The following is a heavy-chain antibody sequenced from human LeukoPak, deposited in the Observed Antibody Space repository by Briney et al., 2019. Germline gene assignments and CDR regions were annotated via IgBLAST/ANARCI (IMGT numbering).Heavy chain of an antibody. J-gene: IGHJ4*02. D-gene: IGHD3-16*02. Sequence: LGASVKVSCKASGYTFTSYDINWVRQATGHGLEWMGWMSPNSGNTGYAQKFQGRVTMTRHTSISTAYMELSSLRSEDTAVYYCARVRAMITFGGVIDHFDYWGQGTLVTVSS. CDR2: MSPNSGNT. CDR3: ARVRAMITFGGVIDHFDY. V-gene: IGHV1-8*01. CDR1: GYTFTSYD.